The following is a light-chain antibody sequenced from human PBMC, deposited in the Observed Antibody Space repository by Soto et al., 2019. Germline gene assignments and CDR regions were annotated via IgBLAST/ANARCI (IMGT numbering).Light chain of an antibody. Sequence: QSVLTQPPSVSGAPGQRVTISCTGSSSNIGAGYDVHWYQLLPGTAPKLLIYGNSNRPSGVPDRFSGSKFGTSASLAITGLQAEDEADYYCQSYDSSLSTSVFGGGTKLTVL. J-gene: IGLJ2*01. V-gene: IGLV1-40*01. CDR1: SSNIGAGYD. CDR3: QSYDSSLSTSV. CDR2: GNS.